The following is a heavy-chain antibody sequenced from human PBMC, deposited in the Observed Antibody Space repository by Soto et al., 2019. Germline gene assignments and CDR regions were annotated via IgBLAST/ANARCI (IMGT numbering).Heavy chain of an antibody. CDR3: TRPSSSWDQDDY. V-gene: IGHV3-73*01. CDR1: GFPFSGSA. Sequence: EVQLVESGGGLVQPGGSLKLSCAASGFPFSGSAMHWVRQASGKGLEWVGRIRSKAGSYATAYAPSVKGRFTISRDDSKNTAYLQMNSLKTEDTAEYYCTRPSSSWDQDDYWGQGTLVTVSS. CDR2: IRSKAGSYAT. D-gene: IGHD6-13*01. J-gene: IGHJ4*02.